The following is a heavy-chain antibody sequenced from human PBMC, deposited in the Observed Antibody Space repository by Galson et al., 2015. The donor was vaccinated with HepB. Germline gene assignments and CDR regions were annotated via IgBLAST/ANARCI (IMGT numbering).Heavy chain of an antibody. J-gene: IGHJ6*02. V-gene: IGHV3-15*01. CDR1: GFTFSNAW. D-gene: IGHD2-2*01. CDR3: SGYCSSTSCWYYYYGMDV. Sequence: SLRLSCAASGFTFSNAWMSWVRQAPGKGLEWVGRIKSKTDGGTTDYAAPVKGRFTISRDDSKNTLYLQMNSLKTEDTAVYYCSGYCSSTSCWYYYYGMDVWGQGTTVTVSS. CDR2: IKSKTDGGTT.